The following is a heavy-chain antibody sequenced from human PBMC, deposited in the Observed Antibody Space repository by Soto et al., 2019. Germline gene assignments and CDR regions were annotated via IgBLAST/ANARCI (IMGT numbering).Heavy chain of an antibody. CDR3: ARDRDYYKADH. CDR1: GFTVDSYS. Sequence: GFTVDSYSINWVRQAPGKGLEWVSYISSSSGSIFYADSVKGRFTISRDNVKNSRFLQMNSLRAEDTAVYYCARDRDYYKADHWGQGTLVTVSS. V-gene: IGHV3-48*04. J-gene: IGHJ4*01. D-gene: IGHD3-10*01. CDR2: ISSSSGSI.